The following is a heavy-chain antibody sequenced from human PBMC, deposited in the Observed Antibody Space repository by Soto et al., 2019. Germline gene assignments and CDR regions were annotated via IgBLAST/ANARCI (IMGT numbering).Heavy chain of an antibody. CDR1: GFSFSKAW. Sequence: GGSLRLSWAASGFSFSKAWMSWVRLTPGKSLEWVARIRNKTDGGTTDYPAPVRGRFTISRDDSRSTLYLQMNSLKTEDTAVYYCITDPYYDFWSGYHFDYWGQGTLVTVSS. V-gene: IGHV3-15*01. J-gene: IGHJ4*02. CDR2: IRNKTDGGTT. D-gene: IGHD3-3*01. CDR3: ITDPYYDFWSGYHFDY.